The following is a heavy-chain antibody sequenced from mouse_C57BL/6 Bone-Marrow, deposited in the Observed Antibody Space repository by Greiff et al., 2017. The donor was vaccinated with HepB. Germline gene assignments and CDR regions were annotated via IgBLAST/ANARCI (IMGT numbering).Heavy chain of an antibody. CDR2: ISNLAYSI. V-gene: IGHV5-15*01. CDR3: ARLTGTRGYFDV. D-gene: IGHD4-1*01. J-gene: IGHJ1*03. CDR1: GFTFSDYG. Sequence: EVKVVESGGGLVQPGGSLKLSCAASGFTFSDYGMAWVRQAPRKGPEWVAFISNLAYSIYYADTVTGRFTISRENAKNTLYLEMSSLRAEDTAMYYCARLTGTRGYFDVWGTGTTVTVSS.